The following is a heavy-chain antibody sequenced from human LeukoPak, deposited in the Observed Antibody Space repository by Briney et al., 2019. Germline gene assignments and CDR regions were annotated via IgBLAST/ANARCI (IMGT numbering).Heavy chain of an antibody. Sequence: QPGGSLRLSCAASGFTLSSYWMSWVRQAPGKGLEWVANIKEDGSEKYYVDSVKGRFTISRDNAKNSLYLHMNSLTAEDTAIYYCARDWVAGVPFDAFDIWGQGTMVSVSS. CDR2: IKEDGSEK. J-gene: IGHJ3*02. V-gene: IGHV3-7*03. CDR3: ARDWVAGVPFDAFDI. CDR1: GFTLSSYW. D-gene: IGHD3-10*01.